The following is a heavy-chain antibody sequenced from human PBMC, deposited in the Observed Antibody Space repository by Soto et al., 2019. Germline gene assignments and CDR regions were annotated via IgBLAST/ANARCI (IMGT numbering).Heavy chain of an antibody. CDR3: ARGPFYVFWSGYYRGGYYYYYYMDV. CDR1: GYTFTSYD. CDR2: INPNSGNT. V-gene: IGHV1-8*01. J-gene: IGHJ6*03. D-gene: IGHD3-3*01. Sequence: ASVKVSCKASGYTFTSYDINWVRQATGQGLEWMGWINPNSGNTGYAQKFQGRVTMTRNTSISTASMELSSLRSENTAVYYCARGPFYVFWSGYYRGGYYYYYYMDVWGKGTTVTVSS.